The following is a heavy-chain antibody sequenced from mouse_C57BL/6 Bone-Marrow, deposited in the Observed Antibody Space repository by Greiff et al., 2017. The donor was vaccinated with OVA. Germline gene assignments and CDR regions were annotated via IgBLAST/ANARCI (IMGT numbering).Heavy chain of an antibody. J-gene: IGHJ4*01. CDR1: GYSITSGYY. CDR2: ISYDGSN. Sequence: ESGPGLVKPSQSLSLTCSVTGYSITSGYYWNWIRQFPGNKLEWMGYISYDGSNNYNPSLKNRISITRDTSKNQFFLKLNSVTTEDTATYYCARALTGKSMDYWGQGTSVTVSS. V-gene: IGHV3-6*01. CDR3: ARALTGKSMDY. D-gene: IGHD4-1*01.